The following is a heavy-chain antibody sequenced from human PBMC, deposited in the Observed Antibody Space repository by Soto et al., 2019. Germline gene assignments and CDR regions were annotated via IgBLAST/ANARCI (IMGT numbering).Heavy chain of an antibody. CDR1: GGSISSGGYS. CDR3: ARNNYDILTGYYPLDY. V-gene: IGHV4-30-2*01. CDR2: IYHSGST. Sequence: PSETLSLTCAVSGGSISSGGYSWSWIRQPPGKGLEWIGYIYHSGSTYYNPSLKSRVTISVDRSKNQFSLKLSSVTAADTAVYYCARNNYDILTGYYPLDYWGQGTRVTVS. J-gene: IGHJ4*02. D-gene: IGHD3-9*01.